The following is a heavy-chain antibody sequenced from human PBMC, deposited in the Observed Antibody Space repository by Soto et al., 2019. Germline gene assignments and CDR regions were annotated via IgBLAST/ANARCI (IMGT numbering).Heavy chain of an antibody. D-gene: IGHD6-19*01. V-gene: IGHV3-21*01. CDR2: ISSSSSYI. J-gene: IGHJ3*02. Sequence: GGSLRLSCAASGFTFSSYSMNWVRQAPGKGLEWVSSISSSSSYIYYADSVKGRFTISRDNAKNSLYLQMNSLRAEDTAVYYCARGMESAVAGTMAFDIWGQGTMVTVSS. CDR3: ARGMESAVAGTMAFDI. CDR1: GFTFSSYS.